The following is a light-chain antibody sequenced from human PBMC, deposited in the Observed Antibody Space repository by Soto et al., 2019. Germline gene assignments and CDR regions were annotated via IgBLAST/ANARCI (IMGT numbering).Light chain of an antibody. CDR3: QQRSNRELT. Sequence: EIVLTQSPATLSLSPGERATLSCRASQSVSSYLAWYQQKPGQAPRLLIYDASNRATGIPARFSGSGSGTDFTLTISGLEPEDFAVYYCQQRSNRELTFGGGPKVEIK. CDR1: QSVSSY. V-gene: IGKV3-11*01. J-gene: IGKJ4*01. CDR2: DAS.